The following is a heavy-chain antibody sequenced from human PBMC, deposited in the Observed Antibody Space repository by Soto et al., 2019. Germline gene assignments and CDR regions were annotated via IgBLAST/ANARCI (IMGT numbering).Heavy chain of an antibody. J-gene: IGHJ5*02. Sequence: ASVKVSCKASGYSFTNNDVSWVRQATGQGLEWMGWMDPGSGDTGYAQKFQGRVTMTRDISIATAYMELSSLRSDDTAIYYCARMETFGSLNWFDPWGQGTLVTVSS. CDR2: MDPGSGDT. CDR3: ARMETFGSLNWFDP. V-gene: IGHV1-8*01. CDR1: GYSFTNND. D-gene: IGHD3-16*01.